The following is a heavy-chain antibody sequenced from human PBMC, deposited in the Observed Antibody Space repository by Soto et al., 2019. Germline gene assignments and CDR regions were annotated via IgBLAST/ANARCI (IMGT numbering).Heavy chain of an antibody. CDR3: ARVERGTATTVVDAFDI. D-gene: IGHD1-1*01. J-gene: IGHJ3*02. V-gene: IGHV4-34*01. CDR1: GGFVTSGSYY. Sequence: QVQLQQWGAGLLKPSETLSLTCAVYGGFVTSGSYYWSWIRQPPGKGLEWIGEMSHSGGTHFNPSLKSQVTLSVDTSKNQFTLKMSSVTAADTALYYCARVERGTATTVVDAFDIWGPGTMVTVSS. CDR2: MSHSGGT.